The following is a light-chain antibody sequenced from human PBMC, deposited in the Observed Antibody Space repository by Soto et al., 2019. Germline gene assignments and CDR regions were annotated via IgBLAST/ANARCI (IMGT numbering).Light chain of an antibody. CDR3: SSYAGSSNVV. CDR2: GNG. J-gene: IGLJ2*01. Sequence: QSVLTQPPSVSGAPGQRVTISCSGTSSSIGAGYEVHWYHQLPGTAPKLVVSGNGNRPSGVPDRLSASKSGTSASLAITGLQAEDEGHYYCSSYAGSSNVVFGGGTKLTVL. CDR1: SSSIGAGYE. V-gene: IGLV1-40*01.